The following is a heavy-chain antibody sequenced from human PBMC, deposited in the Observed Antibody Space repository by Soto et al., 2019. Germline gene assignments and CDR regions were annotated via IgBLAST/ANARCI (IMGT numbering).Heavy chain of an antibody. D-gene: IGHD2-21*02. CDR1: GGSISSGGYY. V-gene: IGHV4-31*03. J-gene: IGHJ3*02. Sequence: TSETLSLTCTVSGGSISSGGYYWSWIRQHPGKGLEWIGYIYYSGSTYYNPSLKSRVTISVDTSKNQFSLKLSSVTAADTAVYYCARGFVVVVTAMGAFDIWGQGTMVTVSS. CDR3: ARGFVVVVTAMGAFDI. CDR2: IYYSGST.